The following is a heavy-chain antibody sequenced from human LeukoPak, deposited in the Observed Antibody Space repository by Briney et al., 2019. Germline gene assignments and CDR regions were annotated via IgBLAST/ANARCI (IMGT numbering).Heavy chain of an antibody. CDR1: GGSFSGYY. V-gene: IGHV4-34*01. J-gene: IGHJ4*02. CDR3: ARDADGYSIDY. D-gene: IGHD2-21*01. CDR2: INRSGST. Sequence: PSETLSLTCAVYGGSFSGYYWSWIRQPPGKGLEWIGEINRSGSTNYNPSLKSRVTISVDTSKNQFSLKLSSVTAADTAVYYCARDADGYSIDYWGQGTLVTVSS.